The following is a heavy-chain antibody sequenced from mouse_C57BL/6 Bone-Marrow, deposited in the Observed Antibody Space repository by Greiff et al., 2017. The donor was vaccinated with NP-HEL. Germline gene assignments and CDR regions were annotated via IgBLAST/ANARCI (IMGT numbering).Heavy chain of an antibody. CDR1: GFTFSNYW. D-gene: IGHD1-1*01. CDR2: IRLKSDNYAT. V-gene: IGHV6-3*01. Sequence: EVKLEESGGGLVQPGGSMKLSCVASGFTFSNYWMNWVRQSPEKGLEWVAQIRLKSDNYATHPAEPVKGRFTISTDDSKSSVYLQMSNLRAEDTGIYYCTGHYSRSWDAMDYWGQGTSVTVSS. CDR3: TGHYSRSWDAMDY. J-gene: IGHJ4*01.